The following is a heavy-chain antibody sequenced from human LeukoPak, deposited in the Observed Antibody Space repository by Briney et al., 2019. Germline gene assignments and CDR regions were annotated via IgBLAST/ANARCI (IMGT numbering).Heavy chain of an antibody. CDR2: ISGSGGST. J-gene: IGHJ4*02. CDR1: GFTFSSYA. CDR3: ARQLWTGYDWPVLDY. V-gene: IGHV3-23*01. Sequence: GGSLRLSCAASGFTFSSYAMSWVRQAPGKGLEWVSAISGSGGSTYYADSVKGRFTISRDNSKNTLYRHMNSLRAEDTAVYYCARQLWTGYDWPVLDYWGPGSLVTVSS. D-gene: IGHD5-12*01.